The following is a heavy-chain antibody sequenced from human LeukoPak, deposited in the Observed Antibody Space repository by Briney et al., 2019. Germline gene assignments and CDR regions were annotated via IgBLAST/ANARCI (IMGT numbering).Heavy chain of an antibody. J-gene: IGHJ4*02. V-gene: IGHV1-18*01. CDR1: GYTFTSYG. D-gene: IGHD3-3*01. CDR2: ISAYNGNT. CDR3: ARSAGKATRYYFDY. Sequence: GASVKVSCKASGYTFTSYGISWVRQAPGQGLEWMGWISAYNGNTNYAQKLQGRVTMTTDTSTSTAYMELRSLRSEDTAVYYCARSAGKATRYYFDYWGQGTLVTVSS.